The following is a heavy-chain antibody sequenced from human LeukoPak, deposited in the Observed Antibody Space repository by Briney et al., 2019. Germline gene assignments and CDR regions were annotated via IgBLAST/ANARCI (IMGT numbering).Heavy chain of an antibody. D-gene: IGHD1-20*01. CDR3: ASLGQYNWNDGTEKFDY. CDR1: GFTVSSYY. CDR2: IYSGGST. V-gene: IGHV3-66*01. J-gene: IGHJ4*02. Sequence: GGSLRLSCAASGFTVSSYYMSWVRRAPGKGLEWVSYIYSGGSTYYADSVKGRFTISRDNAKNTLYLQMNSLRAEDTAVYYCASLGQYNWNDGTEKFDYWGQGTLVTVSS.